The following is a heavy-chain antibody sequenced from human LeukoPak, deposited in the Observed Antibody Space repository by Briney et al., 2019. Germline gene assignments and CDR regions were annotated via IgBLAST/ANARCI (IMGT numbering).Heavy chain of an antibody. CDR1: GGSISSRNW. J-gene: IGHJ6*03. CDR2: IHHSGST. D-gene: IGHD3-3*01. V-gene: IGHV4-4*02. Sequence: SETLSLTCAVSGGSISSRNWWSWVRQPPGKGLEWIGEIHHSGSTNYNPSLKSRVTISVDKSKNQFSLKLNSVTAADTAMYYCARIRGAGADYYYYYIDVWGKGTTVTVSS. CDR3: ARIRGAGADYYYYYIDV.